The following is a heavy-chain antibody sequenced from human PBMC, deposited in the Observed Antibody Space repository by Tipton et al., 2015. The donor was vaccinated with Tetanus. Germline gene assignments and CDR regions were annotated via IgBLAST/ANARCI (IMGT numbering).Heavy chain of an antibody. CDR1: GFNSSSYW. V-gene: IGHV3-7*01. Sequence: SLRLSCAASGFNSSSYWMSWVRQAPEKGLEWVANIKQDGSKKYYVDSVKGRFTISRDNAKNSLYLQMNSLRAEDSAVYYCASGYTTSWYIGYWGQGTLVTVSS. CDR2: IKQDGSKK. J-gene: IGHJ4*02. CDR3: ASGYTTSWYIGY. D-gene: IGHD6-13*01.